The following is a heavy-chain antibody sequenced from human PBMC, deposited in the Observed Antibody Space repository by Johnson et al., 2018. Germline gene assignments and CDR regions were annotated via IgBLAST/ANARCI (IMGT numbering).Heavy chain of an antibody. D-gene: IGHD2-2*01. V-gene: IGHV3-30*18. CDR1: GFTFSSYG. CDR2: ISYDGSNK. J-gene: IGHJ6*02. CDR3: AKDGAQLYYYYYGMDV. Sequence: QVQLVQSGGGVVQPGRSLRLSCAASGFTFSSYGMHWVRQAPGKGLEWVAVISYDGSNKYYADSVKGRFTSSRDNSKTTLYLQMNSLRAEDTAVYYCAKDGAQLYYYYYGMDVWGQGTTVTVSS.